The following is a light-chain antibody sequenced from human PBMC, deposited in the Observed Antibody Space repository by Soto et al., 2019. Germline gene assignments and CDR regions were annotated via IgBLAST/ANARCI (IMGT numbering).Light chain of an antibody. CDR3: AAWDDSLSGPV. V-gene: IGLV1-47*02. CDR2: SNN. J-gene: IGLJ3*02. CDR1: SSNIGSNY. Sequence: QSALTQPPSASGTPGQRVTISCSGSSSNIGSNYVYWYQQLPGTAPKLLIYSNNQRPSGVPDRFSGSKSGTSASLAIGGLRSEDEADYYCAAWDDSLSGPVFGGGTKVTVL.